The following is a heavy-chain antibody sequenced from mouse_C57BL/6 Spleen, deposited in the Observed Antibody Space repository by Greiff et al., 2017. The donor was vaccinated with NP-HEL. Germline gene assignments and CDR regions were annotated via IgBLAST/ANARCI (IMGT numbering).Heavy chain of an antibody. Sequence: QVQLQQSGAELVKPGASVKMSCKASGYTFTTYPIEWVKQNHGKSLEWIGNFHPYNDDTKYNEKFKGKATLTVEKSSSTAYLKLSRLTSDDSAVYYCARRVHYYAMDYWGQGTSVTVSS. CDR1: GYTFTTYP. J-gene: IGHJ4*01. V-gene: IGHV1-47*01. CDR2: FHPYNDDT. CDR3: ARRVHYYAMDY.